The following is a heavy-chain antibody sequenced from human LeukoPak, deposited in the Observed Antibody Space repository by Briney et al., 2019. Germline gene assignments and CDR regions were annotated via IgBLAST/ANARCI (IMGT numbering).Heavy chain of an antibody. Sequence: GASVKVSCKASDYTFTSYGISWVRQAPGQGLEWRGWISAYNGLTEYAQKFQGRVTMTTDTSTSTAYMDLRSLGSDDTAVYYCARDRWLGELSPFDYWAREPWSPSPQ. CDR3: ARDRWLGELSPFDY. J-gene: IGHJ4*02. V-gene: IGHV1-18*01. CDR2: ISAYNGLT. CDR1: DYTFTSYG. D-gene: IGHD3-16*02.